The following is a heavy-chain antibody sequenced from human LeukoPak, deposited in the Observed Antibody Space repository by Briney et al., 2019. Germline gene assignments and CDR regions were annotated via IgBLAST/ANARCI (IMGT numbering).Heavy chain of an antibody. D-gene: IGHD1-1*01. J-gene: IGHJ4*02. CDR2: ISGSGDST. CDR3: AKVTWSTTGTTPYVY. CDR1: GFTVSRYH. Sequence: GGSLSLSCAASGFTVSRYHMSWVRQAPGKGLEWVSAISGSGDSTYYADSVKGRFTISRDNSKNMVYLQMNSLRGEDTAVYYRAKVTWSTTGTTPYVYWGQGTLVTVSS. V-gene: IGHV3-23*01.